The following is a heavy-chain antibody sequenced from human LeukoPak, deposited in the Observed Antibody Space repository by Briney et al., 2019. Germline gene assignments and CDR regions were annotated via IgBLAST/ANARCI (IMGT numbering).Heavy chain of an antibody. Sequence: PSETLSLTCAVYGGSFSSYYWSWIRQPPGKGLEWIGYIYYSGSTNYNPSLKSRVTISVDTSKNQFSLKLSSVTAADTAVYYCAREAYCGGDCYNFDYWGQGTLVTVSS. CDR2: IYYSGST. CDR3: AREAYCGGDCYNFDY. V-gene: IGHV4-59*01. CDR1: GGSFSSYY. J-gene: IGHJ4*02. D-gene: IGHD2-21*02.